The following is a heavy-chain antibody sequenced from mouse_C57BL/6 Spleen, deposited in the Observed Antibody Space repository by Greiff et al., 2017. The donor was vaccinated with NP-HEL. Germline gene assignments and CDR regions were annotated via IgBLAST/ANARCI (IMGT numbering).Heavy chain of an antibody. CDR3: ARSIGSSPKMDY. D-gene: IGHD1-1*01. J-gene: IGHJ4*01. V-gene: IGHV7-3*01. Sequence: VQLKESGGGLVQPGGSLSLSCAASGFTFTDYYMSWVRQPPGKALEWLGFIRNKANGYTTEYSASVKGRFTISRDNSQSILYLQMNALRAEDSATYYCARSIGSSPKMDYWGQGTSVTVSS. CDR2: IRNKANGYTT. CDR1: GFTFTDYY.